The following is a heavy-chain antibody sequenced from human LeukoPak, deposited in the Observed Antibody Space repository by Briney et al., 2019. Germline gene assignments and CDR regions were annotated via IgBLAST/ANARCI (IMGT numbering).Heavy chain of an antibody. CDR3: ARDFAAAVG. V-gene: IGHV3-7*01. CDR2: IKQDGSET. D-gene: IGHD2-15*01. Sequence: PGGSLRLSCAASGFTFSNAWMSWVRQAPGKGLEWVANIKQDGSETHYVDSVRGRFIVSRDNAKNSVFLQMNSLGVEDTAIYYCARDFAAAVGWGQGTLVTVSS. J-gene: IGHJ4*02. CDR1: GFTFSNAW.